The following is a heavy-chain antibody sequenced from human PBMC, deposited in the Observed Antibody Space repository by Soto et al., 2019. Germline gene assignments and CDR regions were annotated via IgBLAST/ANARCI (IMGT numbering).Heavy chain of an antibody. CDR2: INHSGST. J-gene: IGHJ4*02. CDR3: ARLRGYSYGLDY. D-gene: IGHD5-18*01. V-gene: IGHV4-34*01. CDR1: GGSFSGYY. Sequence: SETLSLTYAVYGGSFSGYYWSWIRQPPGKGLEWIGEINHSGSTNYNPSLKSRVTISVDTSKNQFSLKLSSVTAADTAVYYCARLRGYSYGLDYWGQGTLVTVSS.